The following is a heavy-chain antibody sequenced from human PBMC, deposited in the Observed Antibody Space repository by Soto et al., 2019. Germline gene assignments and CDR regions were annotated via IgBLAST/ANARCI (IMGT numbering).Heavy chain of an antibody. J-gene: IGHJ5*02. V-gene: IGHV1-18*01. CDR2: IYPYNGDT. CDR1: GYTFISYG. D-gene: IGHD3-16*01. CDR3: ARGSDGDWLDP. Sequence: QVQLVQSGAEVKKPGASVMVSCKASGYTFISYGLSWVRQAPGQGLEWMGWIYPYNGDTNYAQKLQGRVTLTTDTSTSTAYMELRSLRSDDTAMYYCARGSDGDWLDPWGQGTLVTVSS.